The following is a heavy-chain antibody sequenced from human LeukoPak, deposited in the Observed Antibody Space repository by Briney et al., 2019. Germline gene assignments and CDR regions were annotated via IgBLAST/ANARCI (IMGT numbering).Heavy chain of an antibody. CDR2: ISSSTSYI. D-gene: IGHD2-2*01. CDR3: ARDSKGYCSSTTCPDAFDI. V-gene: IGHV3-21*01. J-gene: IGHJ3*02. CDR1: GFTFTSYS. Sequence: PGGSLRLSCAASGFTFTSYSMNWVRQAPGKGLEWVSSISSSTSYIYYADSLKGRFTISRDNAKNSLYLQMNSLRAEDTAVYYRARDSKGYCSSTTCPDAFDIWGQGTMVTVSS.